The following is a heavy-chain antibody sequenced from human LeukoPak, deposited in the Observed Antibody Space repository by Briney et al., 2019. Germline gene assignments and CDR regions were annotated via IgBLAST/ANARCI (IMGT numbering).Heavy chain of an antibody. CDR2: ISYDGSNK. D-gene: IGHD3-10*01. Sequence: GGSLRLSCAASGFTFSSYAMHWVRQAPGKGLEWVADISYDGSNKYYADSVKGRFTISRDNSKNTLYLEMNSLRTEDTAVYHCAKDLMRDRWFGESWGQGTLVTVSS. V-gene: IGHV3-30*04. CDR3: AKDLMRDRWFGES. CDR1: GFTFSSYA. J-gene: IGHJ5*02.